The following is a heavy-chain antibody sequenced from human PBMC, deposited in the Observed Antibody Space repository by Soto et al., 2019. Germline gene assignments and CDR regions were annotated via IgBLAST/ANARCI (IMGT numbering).Heavy chain of an antibody. Sequence: KLACKASCYRFTIDGSSWGRQDPGQGLEWMGWISAYNGNTNYAQKLQGRVTMTTDTSTSTAYMELRSLRSDDTAVYYCARDGYYYQHDIWGQGTMVTVSS. V-gene: IGHV1-18*01. D-gene: IGHD3-22*01. CDR2: ISAYNGNT. J-gene: IGHJ3*02. CDR1: CYRFTIDG. CDR3: ARDGYYYQHDI.